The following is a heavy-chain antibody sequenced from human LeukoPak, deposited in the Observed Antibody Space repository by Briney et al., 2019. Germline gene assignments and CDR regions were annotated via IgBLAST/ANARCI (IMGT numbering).Heavy chain of an antibody. CDR3: ARVGEQLAFDY. V-gene: IGHV3-21*01. Sequence: PGGSLRLSCAASAFTFSGFTINWVRQAPGKGLEWVSSISASSSYIHYLDSVKGRFTISRDNAKKSVYLHMHSLRAEDTAVYYCARVGEQLAFDYWGQGTLVTVSS. CDR1: AFTFSGFT. D-gene: IGHD6-13*01. CDR2: ISASSSYI. J-gene: IGHJ4*02.